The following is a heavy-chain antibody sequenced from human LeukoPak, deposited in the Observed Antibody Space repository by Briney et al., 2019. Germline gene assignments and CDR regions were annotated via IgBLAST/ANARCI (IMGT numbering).Heavy chain of an antibody. D-gene: IGHD3-9*01. V-gene: IGHV3-7*03. CDR3: ARDLPNYDILTGYRWFDP. CDR1: GFTFSSYW. Sequence: GGSLRLSCAASGFTFSSYWMSWVRQAPGKGLEWVANIKQDGSEKYYVDSVKGRFTISRDNAKNSLYLQMNSLGAEDTAVYYCARDLPNYDILTGYRWFDPWGQGTLVTVSS. CDR2: IKQDGSEK. J-gene: IGHJ5*02.